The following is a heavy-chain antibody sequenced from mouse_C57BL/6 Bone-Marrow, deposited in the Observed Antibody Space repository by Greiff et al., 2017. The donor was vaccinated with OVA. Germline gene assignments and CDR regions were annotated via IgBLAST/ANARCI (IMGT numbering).Heavy chain of an antibody. V-gene: IGHV14-4*01. Sequence: EVQLVESGAELVRPGASVKLSCTASGFNIKDDYMHWVKQRPEQGLEWIGWIDPENGDTEYASKFQGKATITADTSSNTAYLQLSSLTSEDTAVYYCTTGDYETWFAYWGQGTLVTVSA. CDR2: IDPENGDT. D-gene: IGHD2-4*01. CDR1: GFNIKDDY. CDR3: TTGDYETWFAY. J-gene: IGHJ3*01.